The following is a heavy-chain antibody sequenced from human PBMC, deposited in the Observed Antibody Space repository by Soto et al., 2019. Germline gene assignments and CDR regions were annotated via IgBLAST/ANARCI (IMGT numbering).Heavy chain of an antibody. CDR3: TRAGRGVRGVKGQGAFDI. CDR1: GFTFGDYA. Sequence: GGSLRLSCTASGFTFGDYAMSWFRQAPGKGLEWLGFIRSKAYGGTTEYAASVKGRFTISRDDSKSIAYPQMNSLKTEDTAVYYCTRAGRGVRGVKGQGAFDIWGQGTMVTVSS. V-gene: IGHV3-49*03. J-gene: IGHJ3*02. CDR2: IRSKAYGGTT. D-gene: IGHD3-10*01.